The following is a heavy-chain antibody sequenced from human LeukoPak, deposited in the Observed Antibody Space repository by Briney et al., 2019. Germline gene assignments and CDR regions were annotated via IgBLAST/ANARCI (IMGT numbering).Heavy chain of an antibody. V-gene: IGHV3-15*01. D-gene: IGHD2-15*01. Sequence: GGSLRLSCAASGFTFSNAWMSWVRQAPGKGLEWVGRIKSKTDGATADYAAPVKGRFTISRDDSENTLFLQMNSLKIEDTAVYYCTTGIQVVSATKLFDYWGQGTPVTVSS. CDR1: GFTFSNAW. CDR3: TTGIQVVSATKLFDY. CDR2: IKSKTDGATA. J-gene: IGHJ4*02.